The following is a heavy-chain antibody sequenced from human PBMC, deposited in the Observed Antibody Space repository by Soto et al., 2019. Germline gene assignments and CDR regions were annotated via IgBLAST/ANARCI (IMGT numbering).Heavy chain of an antibody. V-gene: IGHV4-59*01. CDR1: GVSISGYY. D-gene: IGHD5-18*01. CDR2: IYYTGKT. Sequence: PSETLSLTCTVSGVSISGYYWSWIRQPPGKGLDWIGYIYYTGKTNYNPSIRSRVTISMDTSKNQFSLQLNSVTAADTAMYYCARGWTPRGYSNDPFHIWGQGTMVTVSS. CDR3: ARGWTPRGYSNDPFHI. J-gene: IGHJ3*02.